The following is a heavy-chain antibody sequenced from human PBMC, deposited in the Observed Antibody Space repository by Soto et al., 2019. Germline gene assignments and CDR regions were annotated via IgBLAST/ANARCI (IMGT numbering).Heavy chain of an antibody. J-gene: IGHJ4*02. CDR1: GGSFIGYY. CDR3: ARGRILRYFDWSRYYFDY. CDR2: INHSGST. V-gene: IGHV4-34*01. Sequence: NPSETLSLTCAVYGGSFIGYYCIFIRHPPLKWLEWIGEINHSGSTNYNPSLKSRVTISVDTSKNQFSLKLSSVTAADTAVYYCARGRILRYFDWSRYYFDYWGQGTLVTVSS. D-gene: IGHD3-9*01.